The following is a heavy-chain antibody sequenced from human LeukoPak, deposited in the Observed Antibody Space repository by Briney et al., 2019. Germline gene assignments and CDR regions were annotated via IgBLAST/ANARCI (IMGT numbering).Heavy chain of an antibody. J-gene: IGHJ4*02. CDR1: GFSFSDFV. D-gene: IGHD1-1*01. V-gene: IGHV3-30*02. CDR3: AKGQSWNDY. CDR2: IRYDGSDK. Sequence: GGSLRLSCAASGFSFSDFVMHWVRQAPGKGLEWVAFIRYDGSDKYYAESVKGRFTISRDNSKNTLYLQMNSLRAEDTAVYYCAKGQSWNDYWGQGTLVTVSS.